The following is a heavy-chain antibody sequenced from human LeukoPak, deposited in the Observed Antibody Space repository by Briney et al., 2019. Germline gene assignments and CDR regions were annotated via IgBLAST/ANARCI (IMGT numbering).Heavy chain of an antibody. D-gene: IGHD2-15*01. J-gene: IGHJ4*02. CDR1: GFTFSSYA. CDR2: ISGGGGST. Sequence: PGGSLRLSCAASGFTFSSYAMSWVRLAPEKGLEWVSAISGGGGSTYYADSVKGRFTISRDNSKNALYLQMNSLRAEDTAVYYCANLRGRGAYACSGSGCYSYWGQGTLVTVSP. CDR3: ANLRGRGAYACSGSGCYSY. V-gene: IGHV3-23*01.